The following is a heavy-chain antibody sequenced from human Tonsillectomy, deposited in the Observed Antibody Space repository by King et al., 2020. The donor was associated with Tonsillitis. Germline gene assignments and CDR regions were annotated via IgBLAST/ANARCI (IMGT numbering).Heavy chain of an antibody. CDR2: IYSGGST. J-gene: IGHJ6*03. V-gene: IGHV3-66*01. CDR1: GFTVSNNY. CDR3: ARVVWIFRVDYYMDV. D-gene: IGHD3-3*01. Sequence: VQLVESGGGLVQPGGSLRLSCAASGFTVSNNYMSWVRQAPGKGLEWVSVIYSGGSTYYADSLKGRFTISRDNSKNTLSLQMNSLRAEETAVYYCARVVWIFRVDYYMDVWGKGTSVTVSS.